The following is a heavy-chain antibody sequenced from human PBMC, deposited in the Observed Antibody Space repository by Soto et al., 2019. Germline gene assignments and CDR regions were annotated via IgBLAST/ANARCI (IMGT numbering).Heavy chain of an antibody. CDR1: GYTFPSYA. Sequence: QVQLVQSGAEVKKPGASVKVSCKASGYTFPSYAISWVRQAPGQGLEWMGWISAYNGNTNYAQMIQARVTMTTDTTPRRAYREQRRVRSDDTAVYYCARDAPPVDDWGQGTMVTVSS. CDR2: ISAYNGNT. D-gene: IGHD4-17*01. J-gene: IGHJ4*02. V-gene: IGHV1-18*01. CDR3: ARDAPPVDD.